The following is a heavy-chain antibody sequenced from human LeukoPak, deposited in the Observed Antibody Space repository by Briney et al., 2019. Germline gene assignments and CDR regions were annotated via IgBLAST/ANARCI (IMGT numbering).Heavy chain of an antibody. CDR3: ARDQSDSMIVVVTLDY. D-gene: IGHD3-22*01. J-gene: IGHJ4*02. V-gene: IGHV4-34*01. CDR2: INHSGST. Sequence: SETLSLTCAVYGGSFSGYYWSWIRQPPGKGLEWIGEINHSGSTNYNPSLKSRVTISVDTSKNQFSLKLSSVTAADTAVYYCARDQSDSMIVVVTLDYWGQGTLVTVSS. CDR1: GGSFSGYY.